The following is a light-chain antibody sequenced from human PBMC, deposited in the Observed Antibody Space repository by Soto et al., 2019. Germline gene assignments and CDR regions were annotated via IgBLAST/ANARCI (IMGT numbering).Light chain of an antibody. J-gene: IGKJ1*01. CDR3: QKYYSTPPK. CDR1: QSVLYSSNNKNY. Sequence: DIVMTQSPDSLAVSLGDRSTINCNSSQSVLYSSNNKNYLAWYQQKPGQPPKLLIYWASTRESGVPDRFSGSGSGTDFTLTISSLQAEDVAVYYCQKYYSTPPKFGQGTKVDIK. CDR2: WAS. V-gene: IGKV4-1*01.